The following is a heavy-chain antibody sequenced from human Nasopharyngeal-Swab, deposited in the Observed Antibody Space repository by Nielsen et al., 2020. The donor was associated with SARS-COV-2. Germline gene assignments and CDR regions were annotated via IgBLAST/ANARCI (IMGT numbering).Heavy chain of an antibody. CDR3: ARGRYNPY. V-gene: IGHV3-11*06. CDR2: IHSVSSFT. Sequence: GESLKISCAASGFSFSDYYMSWIRQAPGKGLEWVSYIHSVSSFTDYADSVKGRFTISRDNAKNTLYLQMSTLRAEDTAVYYCARGRYNPYWGQGTLVTVSS. D-gene: IGHD1-14*01. J-gene: IGHJ4*02. CDR1: GFSFSDYY.